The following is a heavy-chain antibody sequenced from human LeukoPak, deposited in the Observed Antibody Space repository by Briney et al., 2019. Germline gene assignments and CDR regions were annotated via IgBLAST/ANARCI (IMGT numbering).Heavy chain of an antibody. D-gene: IGHD2-15*01. J-gene: IGHJ4*02. Sequence: SETLSLTCAVYGGSFSGYYWSWIRQPPGKGLEWIGEINHSGSTNYNPSLKSRVTISVDTSKNQFSLKLSSVTAADTAVYYCARGLQSPGYCSGGSCRAKIFDYWGQGTLVTVSS. V-gene: IGHV4-34*01. CDR2: INHSGST. CDR1: GGSFSGYY. CDR3: ARGLQSPGYCSGGSCRAKIFDY.